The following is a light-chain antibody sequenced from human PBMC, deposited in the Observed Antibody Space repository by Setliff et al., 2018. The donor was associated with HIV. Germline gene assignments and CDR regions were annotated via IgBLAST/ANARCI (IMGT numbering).Light chain of an antibody. CDR1: KLGNKY. J-gene: IGLJ2*01. Sequence: SYELTQPPSVSVSPGQTASITCSGDKLGNKYACWYQQKPGQSPVLVIYQDNRRPSGIPERFSGSNSGNTATLTISGTQAMDEADYYCQAWDSGTAVFGGGTKGTV. CDR3: QAWDSGTAV. CDR2: QDN. V-gene: IGLV3-1*01.